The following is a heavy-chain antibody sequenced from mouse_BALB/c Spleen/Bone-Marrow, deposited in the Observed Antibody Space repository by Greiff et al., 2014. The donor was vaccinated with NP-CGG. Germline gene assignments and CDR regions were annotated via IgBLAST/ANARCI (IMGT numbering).Heavy chain of an antibody. CDR3: ARDYDYDGGFAY. Sequence: QVQLQQPAAELARPGASVKMSCKASGYTFTSYTMHWVKQRPGQGLEWIGYINPSSGYTEYNQKFKDKTTLTADKSSSTAYMQLSSLTSEDSAVYYCARDYDYDGGFAYWGQGTLVTVSA. J-gene: IGHJ3*01. CDR2: INPSSGYT. V-gene: IGHV1-4*02. D-gene: IGHD2-4*01. CDR1: GYTFTSYT.